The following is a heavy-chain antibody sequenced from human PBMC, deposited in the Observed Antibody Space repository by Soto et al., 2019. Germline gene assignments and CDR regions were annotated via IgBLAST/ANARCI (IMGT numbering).Heavy chain of an antibody. D-gene: IGHD3-3*01. J-gene: IGHJ6*02. CDR2: INHSGST. V-gene: IGHV4-34*01. CDR3: ARVPASYDFWSGYFQGGMDV. Sequence: SETLSLICAVYGGSFSGYYWSRIRQPPGKGLEWIGEINHSGSTNYNPSLKSRVTISVDTSKNQFSLKLSSVTAADTAVYYCARVPASYDFWSGYFQGGMDVWGQGTTVTVSS. CDR1: GGSFSGYY.